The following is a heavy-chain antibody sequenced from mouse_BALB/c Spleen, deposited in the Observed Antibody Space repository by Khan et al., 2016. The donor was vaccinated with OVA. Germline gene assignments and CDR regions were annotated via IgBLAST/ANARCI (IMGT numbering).Heavy chain of an antibody. CDR1: GYSFTTYY. Sequence: VQLQQSGPELMKPGASVKISCKASGYSFTTYYIHWVMQSPGQSLEWIGYLDPFSGGTPHNQKFKGKATLTVDKPSSTAYIHLRNLTSEDSAVYCCTRHGYVAWFTYWGEGTLVTVSA. J-gene: IGHJ3*01. V-gene: IGHV1S135*01. D-gene: IGHD2-2*01. CDR3: TRHGYVAWFTY. CDR2: LDPFSGGT.